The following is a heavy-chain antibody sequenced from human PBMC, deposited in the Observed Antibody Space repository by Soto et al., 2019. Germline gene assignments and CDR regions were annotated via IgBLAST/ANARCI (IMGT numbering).Heavy chain of an antibody. J-gene: IGHJ5*02. CDR2: ISWNSGGI. CDR3: AKDAGGWRNIFTGYHVDEGGLFDP. V-gene: IGHV3-9*03. CDR1: GFIFDDYA. D-gene: IGHD3-9*01. Sequence: EVQLVESGGGLVQPGRSLRLSCAASGFIFDDYAMHWVRQAPGKGLEWVSGISWNSGGIGYADSVKGRFTISRDNTKHSLSMRIYTLTTQYMDVYDWAKDAGGWRNIFTGYHVDEGGLFDPWGQGMMVTGSS.